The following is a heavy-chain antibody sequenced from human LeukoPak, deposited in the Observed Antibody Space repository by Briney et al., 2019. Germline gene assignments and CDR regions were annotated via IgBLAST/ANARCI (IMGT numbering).Heavy chain of an antibody. CDR1: GGSISSYY. CDR3: ARSFLYSSGWYPFDY. J-gene: IGHJ4*02. CDR2: FYQSGTT. V-gene: IGHV4-38-2*02. D-gene: IGHD6-19*01. Sequence: SETLSLTCTVSGGSISSYYWGWIRQPPGKGLEWIGSFYQSGTTYYNPSLKSRVTISVDTSKNQFSLRLSSVTAADTAVYYCARSFLYSSGWYPFDYWGQGTLVTVSS.